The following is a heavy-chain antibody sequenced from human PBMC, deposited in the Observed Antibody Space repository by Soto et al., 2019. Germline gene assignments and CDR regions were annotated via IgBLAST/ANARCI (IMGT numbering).Heavy chain of an antibody. CDR2: IYHSGST. Sequence: SETLSLTCTVSGGSISSYSWSWIRQPPGKGLEWIGYIYHSGSTYYNPSLKSRVTISVDRSKNQFSLKLSSVTAADTAVYYCARASVVVTAITVYWYFDLWGRGTLVTVSS. D-gene: IGHD2-21*02. V-gene: IGHV4-30-2*01. CDR3: ARASVVVTAITVYWYFDL. CDR1: GGSISSYS. J-gene: IGHJ2*01.